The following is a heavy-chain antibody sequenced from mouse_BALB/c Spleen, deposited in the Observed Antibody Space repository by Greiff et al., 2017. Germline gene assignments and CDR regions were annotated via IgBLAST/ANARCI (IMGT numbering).Heavy chain of an antibody. CDR2: ISNGGGST. CDR1: GFTFSSYT. J-gene: IGHJ4*01. CDR3: ARRGGTTVAMDY. Sequence: EVKLVESGGGLVQPGGSLKLSCAASGFTFSSYTMSWVRQTPEKRLEWVAYISNGGGSTYYPDTVKGRFTISRDNAKNTLYLQMSSLKSEDTAMYYCARRGGTTVAMDYWGQGTSVTVSS. V-gene: IGHV5-12-2*01. D-gene: IGHD1-1*01.